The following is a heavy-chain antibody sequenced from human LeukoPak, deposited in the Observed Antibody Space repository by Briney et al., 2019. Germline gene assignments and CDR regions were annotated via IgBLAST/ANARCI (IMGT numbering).Heavy chain of an antibody. CDR3: ARLGVSGGNYFDY. D-gene: IGHD3-10*01. CDR2: IFPDDSDT. J-gene: IGHJ4*02. CDR1: GYSFTNYW. V-gene: IGHV5-51*01. Sequence: EESLKISCKGSGYSFTNYWIGWVRQMPGKGLEWMGIIFPDDSDTRYSPSFQGQVTISADKSITTAYLHWSSLKASDTAIYYCARLGVSGGNYFDYWGQGILVTVSS.